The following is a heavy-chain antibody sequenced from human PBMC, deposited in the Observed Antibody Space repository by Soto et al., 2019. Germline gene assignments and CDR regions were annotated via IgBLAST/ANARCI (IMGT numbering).Heavy chain of an antibody. J-gene: IGHJ4*02. CDR1: GYTFTSYY. CDR3: ARNYYDSSDRDYLDY. D-gene: IGHD3-22*01. CDR2: INPITGDT. V-gene: IGHV1-2*02. Sequence: ASVKVSCKASGYTFTSYYIHWVRQAPGQGLEWMGWINPITGDTNYAPKFQGRVTMTRDTSITTAYMELSRLRSDDTAVYYCARNYYDSSDRDYLDYWGQGTPVTVSS.